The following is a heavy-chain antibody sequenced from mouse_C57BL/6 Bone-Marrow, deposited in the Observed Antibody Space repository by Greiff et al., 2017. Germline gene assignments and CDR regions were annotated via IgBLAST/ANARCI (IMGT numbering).Heavy chain of an antibody. V-gene: IGHV1-81*01. Sequence: QVQLQQSGAELARPGASVKLSCKASGYTFTSYGISWVKQRTGQGLEWIGEIYPRSGNTYYNEKFKGKATLTADKSSSTAYMELRSLTSEDSAVYFCAIYGIFAYWGQGTLVTVSA. CDR3: AIYGIFAY. D-gene: IGHD2-1*01. CDR1: GYTFTSYG. J-gene: IGHJ3*01. CDR2: IYPRSGNT.